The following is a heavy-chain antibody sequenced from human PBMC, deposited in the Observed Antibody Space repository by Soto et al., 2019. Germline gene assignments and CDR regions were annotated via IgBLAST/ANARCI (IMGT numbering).Heavy chain of an antibody. CDR3: TRQHLDVPVASAIDY. CDR1: GFTFSGST. V-gene: IGHV3-73*02. CDR2: IPSKTNTYAT. J-gene: IGHJ4*02. Sequence: EVQLVDSGGGLVQPGGSLKLSCAASGFTFSGSTIHWVRQTSGKGLEWVGRIPSKTNTYATAYATSLKGRFTISRDDSKNTAYLQMNSLKTEDTAVYYCTRQHLDVPVASAIDYWCQGTLVTVSS. D-gene: IGHD6-19*01.